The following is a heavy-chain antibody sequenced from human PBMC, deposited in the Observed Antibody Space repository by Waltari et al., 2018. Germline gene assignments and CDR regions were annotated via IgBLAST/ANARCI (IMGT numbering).Heavy chain of an antibody. CDR2: IYHSGST. D-gene: IGHD2-21*01. Sequence: QVQLQESGPGLVKPSETLSLTCAVSGYSISSGYYWGWLRQPPGKGLEWIGSIYHSGSTYYNPSLKSRVTISVDTSKNQFSLKLSSVTAADTAVYYCARLSGDGAEYYFDYWGQGTLVTVSS. J-gene: IGHJ4*02. CDR3: ARLSGDGAEYYFDY. CDR1: GYSISSGYY. V-gene: IGHV4-38-2*01.